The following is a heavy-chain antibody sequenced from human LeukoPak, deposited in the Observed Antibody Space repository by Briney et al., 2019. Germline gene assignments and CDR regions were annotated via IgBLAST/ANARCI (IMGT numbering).Heavy chain of an antibody. CDR1: GGTFSSYA. J-gene: IGHJ4*02. D-gene: IGHD1-26*01. CDR2: IIPIFGTA. Sequence: GASVKVSCKASGGTFSSYAISWVRQAPGQGLEWMGGIIPIFGTANYAQKFQGRVTITTDESTSTAYMELSSLRSEDTAVYYCARSKWEPRTFDYWGQGTLVTVSS. V-gene: IGHV1-69*05. CDR3: ARSKWEPRTFDY.